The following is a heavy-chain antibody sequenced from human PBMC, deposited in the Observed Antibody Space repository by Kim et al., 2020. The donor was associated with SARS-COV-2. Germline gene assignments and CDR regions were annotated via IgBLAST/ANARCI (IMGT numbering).Heavy chain of an antibody. V-gene: IGHV4-31*01. CDR1: GASIFGGSSY. CDR2: IYHSGRA. D-gene: IGHD4-4*01. Sequence: SETLSLTCTVSGASIFGGSSYWSWIRQHPGKGLEWIGYIYHSGRAYYNPSLKSQVTLSVDTSNNQFSLELRSVTAADTAIYYCARAYNDDRNYHFDYWGQGTLVTVSS. J-gene: IGHJ4*03. CDR3: ARAYNDDRNYHFDY.